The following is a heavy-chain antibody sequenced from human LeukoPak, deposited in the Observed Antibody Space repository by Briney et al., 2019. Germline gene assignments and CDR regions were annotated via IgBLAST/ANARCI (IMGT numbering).Heavy chain of an antibody. CDR2: INHSGST. CDR1: GGSFSGYY. Sequence: PSETLSLTCAVYGGSFSGYYWSWIRQPPGKGLEWIGEINHSGSTIYNPSLKSRVTISVDTSKNQFSLKLSSVTAADTAVYYCAGLVGRYSSGLYYYYFDYWGQGTLVTVSS. CDR3: AGLVGRYSSGLYYYYFDY. J-gene: IGHJ4*02. D-gene: IGHD3-22*01. V-gene: IGHV4-34*01.